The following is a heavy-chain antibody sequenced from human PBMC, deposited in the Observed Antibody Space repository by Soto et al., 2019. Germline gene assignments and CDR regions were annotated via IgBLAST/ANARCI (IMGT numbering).Heavy chain of an antibody. V-gene: IGHV1-2*02. Sequence: ASVKVSCKTSGYTFTDYYMHWVRHAPGQGLEWMGWINPNSGGPISAQKFQGRVTMTRDTSISTAYLELSRLRSDDTAVDYCARGGTTSRDYWGQGTQVTVSS. CDR3: ARGGTTSRDY. CDR1: GYTFTDYY. CDR2: INPNSGGP. D-gene: IGHD1-1*01. J-gene: IGHJ4*02.